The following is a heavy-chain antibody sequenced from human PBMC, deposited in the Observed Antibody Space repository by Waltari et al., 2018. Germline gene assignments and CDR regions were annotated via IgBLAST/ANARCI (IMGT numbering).Heavy chain of an antibody. CDR3: ASPGAKLSSSPYYFDY. D-gene: IGHD6-6*01. Sequence: EVQLVESGGGLLQPGGSLRLSCAASGFTVSSNYMSWVRQAPGKGLEWVSVIYSGGSTYYADSVKGRFTISRDNSKNTLYLQMNSLRAEDTAVYYCASPGAKLSSSPYYFDYWGQGTLVTVSS. CDR1: GFTVSSNY. J-gene: IGHJ4*02. CDR2: IYSGGST. V-gene: IGHV3-53*01.